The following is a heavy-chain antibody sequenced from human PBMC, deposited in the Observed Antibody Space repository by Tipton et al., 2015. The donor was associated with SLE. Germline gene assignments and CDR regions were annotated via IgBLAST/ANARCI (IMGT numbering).Heavy chain of an antibody. D-gene: IGHD4-17*01. Sequence: QSGPEVKNPGASVKVSCKASAYTFTTYSISWVRQAPGQGLEWMGWISTYNGNTNYAQKLQGRVTMTTDTSTSTAYMELRSLRSDDTAVYYCARAVTTGLYWYFDPWGRGTLVTVSS. CDR1: AYTFTTYS. CDR2: ISTYNGNT. CDR3: ARAVTTGLYWYFDP. J-gene: IGHJ2*01. V-gene: IGHV1-18*01.